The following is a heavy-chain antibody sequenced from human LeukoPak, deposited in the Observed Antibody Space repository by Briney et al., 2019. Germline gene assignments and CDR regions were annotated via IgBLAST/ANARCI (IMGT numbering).Heavy chain of an antibody. CDR1: GGSISGYY. CDR2: INHSGST. CDR3: ARGSGYGSED. V-gene: IGHV4-34*01. Sequence: PSETLSLTCTVSGGSISGYYWSWIRQPPGKGLEWIGEINHSGSTNYNPSLKSRVTISVDTSKNQFSLKLSSVTAADTAVYYCARGSGYGSEDWGQGTLVTVSS. D-gene: IGHD5-12*01. J-gene: IGHJ4*02.